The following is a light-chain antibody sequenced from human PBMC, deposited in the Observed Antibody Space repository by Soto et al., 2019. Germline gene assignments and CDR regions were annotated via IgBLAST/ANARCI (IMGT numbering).Light chain of an antibody. CDR1: ESVGTN. V-gene: IGKV3-15*01. Sequence: EIVMTQSPDTLSVPPGDRATLSCRASESVGTNVAWFQQRPGQAPRLLIYGASTRVAGIPDRFSGSGSETEFTLTISNLQSEDFAIYHCQRWIRWTFGQGTRVELK. CDR2: GAS. CDR3: QRWIRWT. J-gene: IGKJ1*01.